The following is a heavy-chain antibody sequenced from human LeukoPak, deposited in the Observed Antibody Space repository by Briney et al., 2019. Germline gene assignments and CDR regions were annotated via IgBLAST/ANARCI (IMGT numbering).Heavy chain of an antibody. J-gene: IGHJ4*02. CDR1: GFTFSSYS. CDR3: AREDLDTAMVSN. CDR2: ISSSSSSYI. V-gene: IGHV3-21*01. D-gene: IGHD5-18*01. Sequence: GGSLRLSCAASGFTFSSYSMSWVRQAPGKGLEWVSSISSSSSSYIYYADSVKGRFTISRDNAKNSLYLQMNSLRAEDTAVYYCAREDLDTAMVSNWGQGTLVTVSS.